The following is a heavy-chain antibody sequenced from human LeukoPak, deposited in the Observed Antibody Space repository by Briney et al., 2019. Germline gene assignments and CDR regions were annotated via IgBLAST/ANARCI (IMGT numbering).Heavy chain of an antibody. CDR1: GGSFSGYY. CDR2: INHSGST. J-gene: IGHJ4*02. V-gene: IGHV4-34*01. Sequence: PSETLSLTCAVYGGSFSGYYWSWIRQPPGKGLEWIGEINHSGSTNYNPSLKSRVTISVDTSKNQFSLKLSSVTAADTAVYYCARDLKYSSSPCLDYWGQGTLVTVSS. CDR3: ARDLKYSSSPCLDY. D-gene: IGHD6-6*01.